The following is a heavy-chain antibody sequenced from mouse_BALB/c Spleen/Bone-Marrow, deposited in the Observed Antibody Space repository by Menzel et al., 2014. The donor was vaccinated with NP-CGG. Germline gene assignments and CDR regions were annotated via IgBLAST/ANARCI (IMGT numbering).Heavy chain of an antibody. J-gene: IGHJ2*01. Sequence: EVHLVESGGDLVKPGGSLKLSCAASGFTFSNYGMSWVRQTPDKRLEWVATISSVGGYTYYPDSVKGRFTISRDNAKNTLFLQMSSLKSEDTAMYYCARRGTGTGSYYFDYWGQGTTLTVSS. CDR3: ARRGTGTGSYYFDY. CDR1: GFTFSNYG. D-gene: IGHD4-1*01. CDR2: ISSVGGYT. V-gene: IGHV5-6*01.